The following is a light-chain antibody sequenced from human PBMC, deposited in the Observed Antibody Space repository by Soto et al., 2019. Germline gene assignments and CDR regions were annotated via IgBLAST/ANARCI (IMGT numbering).Light chain of an antibody. CDR1: SSDVGSYNY. Sequence: QSALTQPASVSGSPGQSITISCTGTSSDVGSYNYVSWYQQYPGFFPKLIIYEVSNRPSGVSNRLSGSRSGNTASLSISGLQAEDEADYYCSSYSKSTTHLVFGRGTQLTV. J-gene: IGLJ2*01. V-gene: IGLV2-14*01. CDR2: EVS. CDR3: SSYSKSTTHLV.